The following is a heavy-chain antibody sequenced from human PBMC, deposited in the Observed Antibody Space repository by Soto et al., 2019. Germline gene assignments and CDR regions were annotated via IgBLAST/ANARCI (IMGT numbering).Heavy chain of an antibody. V-gene: IGHV1-69*13. J-gene: IGHJ6*02. Sequence: SVKVSCKASGGTFSSYAISWVRRAPGQGLEWMGGIIPIFGTANYAQKFQGRVTITADESTSTAYMELGSLRSEDTAVYYCAREIVVVPAAIRGEYYYYGMDVWGQGTTVTVSS. CDR1: GGTFSSYA. CDR3: AREIVVVPAAIRGEYYYYGMDV. D-gene: IGHD2-2*02. CDR2: IIPIFGTA.